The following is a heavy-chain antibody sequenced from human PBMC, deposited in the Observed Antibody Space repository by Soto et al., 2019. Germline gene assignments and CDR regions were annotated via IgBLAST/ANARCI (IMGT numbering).Heavy chain of an antibody. CDR2: IFSSGTT. V-gene: IGHV4-30-4*01. D-gene: IGHD3-16*01. CDR1: GDSISSGNKY. CDR3: ARAPSPFDSSSPMDV. Sequence: QVQLRESGPGLVMPSQTLSLTCTVSGDSISSGNKYWSWIRQPPGKGLEWIGYIFSSGTTYYNPSFKSRLTMALDASRNLFSLTLNSLTDADSAVYLCARAPSPFDSSSPMDVWGKGTTVTVYS. J-gene: IGHJ6*04.